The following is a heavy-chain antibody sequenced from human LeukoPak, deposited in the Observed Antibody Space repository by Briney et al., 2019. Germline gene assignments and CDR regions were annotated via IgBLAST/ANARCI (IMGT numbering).Heavy chain of an antibody. J-gene: IGHJ4*02. Sequence: SETLSLTCAVYGGSFSGYYWSWIRQPPGKGLEWIGEINHSGSTNYNPSLKSRVTISVDTSKNQFSLKLSSVTAADTAVYYCARGGMRIIVQDYWGQGTLVTVSS. CDR2: INHSGST. V-gene: IGHV4-34*01. CDR1: GGSFSGYY. D-gene: IGHD2/OR15-2a*01. CDR3: ARGGMRIIVQDY.